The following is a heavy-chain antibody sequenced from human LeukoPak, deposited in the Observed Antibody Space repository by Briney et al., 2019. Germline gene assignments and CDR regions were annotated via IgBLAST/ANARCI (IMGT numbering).Heavy chain of an antibody. Sequence: GGSLRLSCAASGFTFSNYWMNWVRQAPGKGLEWVANIKQDGSEKYYVDSVKGRFTISRDNAKNSLYLQMNSLRAEDTAVYYCARDRAVLYWGQGTLVTVSS. D-gene: IGHD6-19*01. CDR3: ARDRAVLY. V-gene: IGHV3-7*01. J-gene: IGHJ4*02. CDR1: GFTFSNYW. CDR2: IKQDGSEK.